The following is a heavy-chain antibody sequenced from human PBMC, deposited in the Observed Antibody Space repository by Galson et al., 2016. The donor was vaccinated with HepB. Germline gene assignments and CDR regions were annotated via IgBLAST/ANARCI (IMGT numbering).Heavy chain of an antibody. CDR1: GFSVSSNY. J-gene: IGHJ5*02. V-gene: IGHV3-53*01. D-gene: IGHD3-10*01. CDR2: IFSGGST. Sequence: SLRLSCAASGFSVSSNYMSWVRQAPGKGLQWVSVIFSGGSTYYADSVKGRFTISGDNSKNTLHLQMNSLRAEDTAVYYCARDGEYYYGSGSYAETWGQGTLVTVSS. CDR3: ARDGEYYYGSGSYAET.